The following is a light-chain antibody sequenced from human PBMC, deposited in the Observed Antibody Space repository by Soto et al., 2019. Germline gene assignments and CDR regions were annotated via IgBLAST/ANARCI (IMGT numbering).Light chain of an antibody. Sequence: EVVLTQSPGTLSMSPGERATLSCRASQNIPSNYLAWYQQRPGQAPRLLIYGASNRATGIPDRFSGTGSGTDFTLTISRLEPADFAVSYCQQYGSSPPWTFGQGTKVDIK. CDR2: GAS. CDR1: QNIPSNY. V-gene: IGKV3-20*01. J-gene: IGKJ1*01. CDR3: QQYGSSPPWT.